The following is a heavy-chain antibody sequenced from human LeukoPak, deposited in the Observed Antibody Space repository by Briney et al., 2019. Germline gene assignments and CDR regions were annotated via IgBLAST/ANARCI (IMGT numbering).Heavy chain of an antibody. D-gene: IGHD2-21*02. CDR1: GFTFSRDG. J-gene: IGHJ4*02. CDR2: IWYDGSKN. CDR3: ARDPGTVTSYFDY. Sequence: PGTSLRLSCAPSGFTFSRDGMHWVRQAPGKGLEWVALIWYDGSKNDHDDSVKGRFTITRENSTNTLYLQMNSLRAEETAVYYCARDPGTVTSYFDYWGQGTLVTVSS. V-gene: IGHV3-33*01.